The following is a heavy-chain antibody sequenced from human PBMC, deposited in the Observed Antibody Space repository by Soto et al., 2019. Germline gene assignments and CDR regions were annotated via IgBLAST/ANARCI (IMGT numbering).Heavy chain of an antibody. CDR3: ERARKSAAGNNGMDV. CDR2: ISYDGRNK. CDR1: GFTFSSYA. V-gene: IGHV3-30*04. J-gene: IGHJ6*02. D-gene: IGHD6-13*01. Sequence: QVQLVEAGGGVVQPGRSLRLSCAASGFTFSSYAMHWVRQAPGKGLEWVAVISYDGRNKYYADFVKVRFTISRDISKNTLYLQMNSLRPEDTAVYYGERARKSAAGNNGMDVWGQGTTVTVSS.